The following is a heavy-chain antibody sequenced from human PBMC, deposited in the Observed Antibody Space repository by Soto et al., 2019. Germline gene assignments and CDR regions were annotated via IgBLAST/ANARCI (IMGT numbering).Heavy chain of an antibody. D-gene: IGHD1-1*01. CDR2: IIPIFGTA. J-gene: IGHJ4*02. CDR3: ARVNWNDVSDPFDY. V-gene: IGHV1-69*12. CDR1: GGTFSSYA. Sequence: QVQLVQSGAEVKKPGSSVKVSCKASGGTFSSYAISWVRQAPGQGLEWMGGIIPIFGTANYAQKFQGRVTITADESTITAYIELSSLRSVDTAVYYCARVNWNDVSDPFDYWGQGTLVTVSS.